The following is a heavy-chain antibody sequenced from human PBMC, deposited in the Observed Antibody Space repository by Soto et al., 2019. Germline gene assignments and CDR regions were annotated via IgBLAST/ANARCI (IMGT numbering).Heavy chain of an antibody. CDR2: IYHSGST. Sequence: PSENLSLTCAVSGYSISSGYYWGWIRQPPGKGLEWIGSIYHSGSTYYNPSLKSRVTISVDTSKNQFSLKLSSVTAADTAVYYCVREGRIEVARPIDYWGQGTLVT. CDR3: VREGRIEVARPIDY. V-gene: IGHV4-38-2*02. D-gene: IGHD6-19*01. CDR1: GYSISSGYY. J-gene: IGHJ4*02.